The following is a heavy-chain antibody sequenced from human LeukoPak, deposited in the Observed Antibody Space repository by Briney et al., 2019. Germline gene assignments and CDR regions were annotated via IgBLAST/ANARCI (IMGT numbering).Heavy chain of an antibody. Sequence: RRRSLRLSSAAPVFTFYDSAMRWVRAAPGESLGCVSRICVDSGRVGYADSVRGRFTISRANATLSLYPQMNSPRAEDTAVYYCAKDRDQPLLFDYWGQGTLVAVSS. CDR3: AKDRDQPLLFDY. CDR2: ICVDSGRV. J-gene: IGHJ4*02. D-gene: IGHD2-21*02. V-gene: IGHV3-9*01. CDR1: VFTFYDSA.